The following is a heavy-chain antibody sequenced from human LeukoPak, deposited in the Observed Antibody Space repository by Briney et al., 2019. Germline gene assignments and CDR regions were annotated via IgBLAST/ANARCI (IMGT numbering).Heavy chain of an antibody. CDR1: GYTFTSYA. V-gene: IGHV1-3*01. J-gene: IGHJ4*02. CDR2: INAGNGNT. CDR3: ATPLRDSGTPYYFDY. D-gene: IGHD1-26*01. Sequence: ASVRVSCKASGYTFTSYAMHWVRQAPGQRLEWMGWINAGNGNTKYSQKFQSRVTITADKSTSTAYMELSSLRSEDTAVYYCATPLRDSGTPYYFDYWGQGTLVTVSS.